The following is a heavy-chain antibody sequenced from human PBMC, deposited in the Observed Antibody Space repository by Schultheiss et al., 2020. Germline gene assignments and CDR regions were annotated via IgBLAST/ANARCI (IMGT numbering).Heavy chain of an antibody. D-gene: IGHD1-1*01. CDR2: IYYSGST. V-gene: IGHV4-31*03. CDR1: GGSISSGGYY. Sequence: SQTLSLTCTVSGGSISSGGYYWSWIRQHPGKGLEWIGYIYYSGSTYYNPSLKSRVTISVDTSKNQFSLKLSSVTAADTAVYYCARGQVPEAGPPGDYWGQGTLVTVSS. J-gene: IGHJ4*02. CDR3: ARGQVPEAGPPGDY.